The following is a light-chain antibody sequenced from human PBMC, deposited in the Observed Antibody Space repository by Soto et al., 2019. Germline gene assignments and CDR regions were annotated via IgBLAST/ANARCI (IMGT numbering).Light chain of an antibody. Sequence: QSVLTPPASVSGSSGQSITISCGGTSSDVGAYIYVSWYQQFPGKAPKLILYEVNKRPSGVSNRFSGSKSDTTASLTISGLQPEDEADYYCSAYSDIDTKVFGTGTKVTVL. CDR2: EVN. CDR3: SAYSDIDTKV. V-gene: IGLV2-14*03. CDR1: SSDVGAYIY. J-gene: IGLJ1*01.